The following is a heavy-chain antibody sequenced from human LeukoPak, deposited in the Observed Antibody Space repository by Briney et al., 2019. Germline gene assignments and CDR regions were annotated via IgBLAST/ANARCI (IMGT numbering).Heavy chain of an antibody. CDR2: IKSKTEGGTT. J-gene: IGHJ4*02. Sequence: GGSLRLSCAASGFTFSSYAMSWVRVRQAPGKGLEWVGRIKSKTEGGTTDYAAPVKGRFTISRDDSQNTLYLQMNSLKTEDTAVYYCTTDRFGSSATMGDYWGQGTLVTVSS. D-gene: IGHD5-12*01. CDR3: TTDRFGSSATMGDY. CDR1: GFTFSSYA. V-gene: IGHV3-15*01.